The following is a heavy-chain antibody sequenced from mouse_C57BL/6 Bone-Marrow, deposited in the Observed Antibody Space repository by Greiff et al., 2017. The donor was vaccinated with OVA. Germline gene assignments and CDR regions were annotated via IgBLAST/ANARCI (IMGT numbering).Heavy chain of an antibody. Sequence: QVTLKECGPGILQSSQTLSLTCSFSGFSLSTSGMGVSWIRQPSGKGLEWLAHIYWDDDKRSNPSLKSRLTISKDTSRNQVFLKITSVDTADTATYYCARDYYGSSYFDYWGQGTTLTVSS. J-gene: IGHJ2*01. D-gene: IGHD1-1*01. CDR1: GFSLSTSGMG. CDR3: ARDYYGSSYFDY. CDR2: IYWDDDK. V-gene: IGHV8-12*01.